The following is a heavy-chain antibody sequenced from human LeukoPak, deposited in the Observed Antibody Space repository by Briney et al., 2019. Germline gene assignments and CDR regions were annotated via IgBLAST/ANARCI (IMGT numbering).Heavy chain of an antibody. CDR3: ARLSSGCYFDY. D-gene: IGHD3-22*01. J-gene: IGHJ4*02. V-gene: IGHV4-39*01. CDR2: IYYSGST. Sequence: SETLSLTCTVSGGSISSSSYYWGWIRQPPGKGLEWIGSIYYSGSTYYNPSLKSRVTISVDTSKNQFSLKLSSVTAADTAVYYCARLSSGCYFDYWGQGTLVTVSS. CDR1: GGSISSSSYY.